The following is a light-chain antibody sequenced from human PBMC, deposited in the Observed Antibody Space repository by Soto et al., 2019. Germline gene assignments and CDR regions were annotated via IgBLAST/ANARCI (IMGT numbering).Light chain of an antibody. Sequence: QSVLTQPASVSGSPGQSITISCTGTSSDVGGYNYVSWYQQHPGKAPKLMIYEVSNRPSGASNRFSGSKSGNTASLTISGLQAEVEGDYSWSSYTSSSTRVFGGGTKLTVL. CDR1: SSDVGGYNY. CDR2: EVS. CDR3: SSYTSSSTRV. J-gene: IGLJ3*02. V-gene: IGLV2-14*01.